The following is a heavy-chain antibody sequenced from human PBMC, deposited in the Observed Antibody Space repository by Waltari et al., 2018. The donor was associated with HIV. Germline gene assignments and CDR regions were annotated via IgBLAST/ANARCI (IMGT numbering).Heavy chain of an antibody. CDR1: GYSFIAYY. CDR2: INPNKAGT. Sequence: QVQLVQSGAEMKKPGASVKVSCKASGYSFIAYYLHWVRQAPGQGLEWMGRINPNKAGTNYPQKFQGRVTMTRDTSINTVYMELIRLRPDDTAVYYCARVALPAAIHYGMDAWGQGTTVTVSS. J-gene: IGHJ6*02. CDR3: ARVALPAAIHYGMDA. D-gene: IGHD2-2*01. V-gene: IGHV1-2*06.